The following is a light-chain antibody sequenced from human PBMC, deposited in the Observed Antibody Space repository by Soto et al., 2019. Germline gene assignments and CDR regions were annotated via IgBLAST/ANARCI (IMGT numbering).Light chain of an antibody. V-gene: IGKV3-20*01. CDR3: QQYDDSET. CDR1: QSVSSDY. J-gene: IGKJ1*01. CDR2: GAS. Sequence: EIVLTQSPGTLSLSPGERATLSCRASQSVSSDYLAWYQQKPGQAPRLLIFGASSRATGNPDRFSGSGSGTDFTLTISRLEPEDCAVYYCQQYDDSETFGQGTKVEIK.